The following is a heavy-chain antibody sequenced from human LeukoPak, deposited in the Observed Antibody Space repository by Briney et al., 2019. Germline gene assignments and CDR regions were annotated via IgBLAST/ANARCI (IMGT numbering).Heavy chain of an antibody. V-gene: IGHV3-30*18. CDR3: AKGIVGATKGVDYYYGMDV. Sequence: GGSLRLSCAASGFTFSSYGMHWVRQAPGKGLEWVAVISYDGSNKYYADSVKGRFTISRDNSKNTLYLQMNSLRAGDTAVYYCAKGIVGATKGVDYYYGMDVWGQGTTVTVSS. D-gene: IGHD1-26*01. J-gene: IGHJ6*02. CDR2: ISYDGSNK. CDR1: GFTFSSYG.